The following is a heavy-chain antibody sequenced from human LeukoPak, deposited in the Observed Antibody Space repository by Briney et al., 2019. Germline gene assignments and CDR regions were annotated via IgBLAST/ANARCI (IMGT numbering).Heavy chain of an antibody. D-gene: IGHD6-13*01. CDR1: GLTVSSNY. CDR3: ARDPPPFGAAAGTVEDY. V-gene: IGHV3-66*01. J-gene: IGHJ4*02. Sequence: GSLRLSCAASGLTVSSNYMSWVRQPPGKGLEWVSVIYAGGSTYYADSVKGRFTISRDNSKNTLYLQMNSLRAEDTAVYYCARDPPPFGAAAGTVEDYWGQGTLVTVSS. CDR2: IYAGGST.